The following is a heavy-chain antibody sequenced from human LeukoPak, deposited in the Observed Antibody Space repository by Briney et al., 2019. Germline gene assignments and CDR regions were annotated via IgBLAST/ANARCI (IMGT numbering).Heavy chain of an antibody. Sequence: GGSLRLSCAASGFTFTDYWMSWVRQAPGKGLEWVANIKRDGSEKYYVDSVKGRFTISRDNAKNSLYLQMNSLRTEDTAVYYCAKVYGSGSYNSFDYWGQGTLVTVSS. D-gene: IGHD3-10*01. J-gene: IGHJ4*02. V-gene: IGHV3-7*03. CDR3: AKVYGSGSYNSFDY. CDR2: IKRDGSEK. CDR1: GFTFTDYW.